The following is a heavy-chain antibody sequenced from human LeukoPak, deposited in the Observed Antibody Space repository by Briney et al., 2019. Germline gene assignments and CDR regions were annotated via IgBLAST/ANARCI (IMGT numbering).Heavy chain of an antibody. Sequence: GASVKVSCKASGGTFSSYAISWVRQAPGQGLGWMGGIIPIFGTANYAQKFQGRVTITADESTSTAYMELSSLRSEDTAVYYCAWPSGNNGYSSSWYTPDYWGQGTLVTVSS. D-gene: IGHD6-13*01. CDR2: IIPIFGTA. CDR3: AWPSGNNGYSSSWYTPDY. J-gene: IGHJ4*02. V-gene: IGHV1-69*13. CDR1: GGTFSSYA.